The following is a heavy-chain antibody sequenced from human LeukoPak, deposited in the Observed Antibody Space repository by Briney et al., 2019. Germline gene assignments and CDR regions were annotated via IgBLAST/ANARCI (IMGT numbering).Heavy chain of an antibody. CDR2: FDPEDGET. CDR3: ATDLCGGDCYPTH. CDR1: GYTLAELS. Sequence: ASVKVSCKVSGYTLAELSMHWVRQAPGKGLEWMGGFDPEDGETIYAQKFQGRVTMTEDTSTDTAYMELSSLRSEDTAVYYCATDLCGGDCYPTHWGQGTLVTVSS. J-gene: IGHJ4*02. D-gene: IGHD2-21*02. V-gene: IGHV1-24*01.